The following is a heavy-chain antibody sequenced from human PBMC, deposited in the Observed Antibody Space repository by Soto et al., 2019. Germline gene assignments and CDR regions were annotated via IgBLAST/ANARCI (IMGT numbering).Heavy chain of an antibody. Sequence: SETLSLTCTVSGGSVSSSSHYWGWIRQPPGKGLEWIGSIYYRGNTYYNPSLKSRVTISVDTSKNQFSLEVTSVTATDTAVYYCARHKDTSSRYLLPDYWGQGAMVTVSS. CDR3: ARHKDTSSRYLLPDY. V-gene: IGHV4-39*01. CDR1: GGSVSSSSHY. D-gene: IGHD6-13*01. J-gene: IGHJ4*02. CDR2: IYYRGNT.